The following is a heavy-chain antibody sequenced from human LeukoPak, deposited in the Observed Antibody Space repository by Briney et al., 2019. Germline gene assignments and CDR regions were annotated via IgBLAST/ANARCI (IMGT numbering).Heavy chain of an antibody. Sequence: PSQTLSLTCAISGDSVSSNSAAWNWIRQSPSRGLEWLGRTYYRSKWYNDYAVSVKSRITINPDTSKNQFSLQLNSVTPEDTAVYYCARNPLLWFGESPYFYAFDIWGQGTMVTVSS. V-gene: IGHV6-1*01. CDR3: ARNPLLWFGESPYFYAFDI. CDR1: GDSVSSNSAA. J-gene: IGHJ3*02. CDR2: TYYRSKWYN. D-gene: IGHD3-10*01.